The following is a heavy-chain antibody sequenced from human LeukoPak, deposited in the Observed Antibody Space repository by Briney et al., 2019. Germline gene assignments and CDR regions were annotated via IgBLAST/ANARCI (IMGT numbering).Heavy chain of an antibody. CDR2: VSNSGST. Sequence: SETLSLTCIVSGASVSNYYWSWIGQPPEKELEWIGYVSNSGSTDYHPSLKSRVTISVDTSKNLFSLKLSSVTAADTAVYYCARVATGAKPFDPWGQGTLVTVSS. V-gene: IGHV4-59*02. D-gene: IGHD1-7*01. CDR1: GASVSNYY. CDR3: ARVATGAKPFDP. J-gene: IGHJ5*02.